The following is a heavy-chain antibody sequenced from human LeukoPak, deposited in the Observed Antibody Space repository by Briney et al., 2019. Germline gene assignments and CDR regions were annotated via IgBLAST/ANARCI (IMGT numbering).Heavy chain of an antibody. CDR3: AKSRGYTGYQYYFDY. D-gene: IGHD5-12*01. CDR2: VSGSGDST. CDR1: GFTISSHA. Sequence: GGTLRLSCAASGFTISSHAMSWVRQAPGKGLEWVSTVSGSGDSTYYGDSVKGRFTISRDNSKNTLSLQMNSLRAEDTAVYYCAKSRGYTGYQYYFDYWAREPWSPSPQ. J-gene: IGHJ4*02. V-gene: IGHV3-23*01.